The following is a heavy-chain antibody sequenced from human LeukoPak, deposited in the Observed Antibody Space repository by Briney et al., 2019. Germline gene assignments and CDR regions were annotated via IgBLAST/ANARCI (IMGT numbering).Heavy chain of an antibody. CDR1: GFTFSSYG. D-gene: IGHD1-1*01. Sequence: PGGSLRLSCAASGFTFSSYGMHWVRQAPGKGLEWVAFIRYDGSNKYYADSVKGRFTISRDNSKNTLYLQMNSLRAEDTAVYYCAKDRNWNGPGFDPWGQGTPVTVST. CDR3: AKDRNWNGPGFDP. CDR2: IRYDGSNK. J-gene: IGHJ5*02. V-gene: IGHV3-30*02.